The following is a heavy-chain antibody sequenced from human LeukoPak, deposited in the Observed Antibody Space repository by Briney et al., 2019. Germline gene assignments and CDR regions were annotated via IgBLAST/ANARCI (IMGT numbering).Heavy chain of an antibody. V-gene: IGHV3-30*18. D-gene: IGHD2-15*01. Sequence: GGSLRLSCAASGCTFSNYGMHWVRQAPGKGLEWVAVISNDGGNKYYADSVKGRFTVSRDNSKNTLYLQMNSLRGEDTAVFYCAKAGCSGGSCYVYFDYWGQGTLVTVSS. CDR2: ISNDGGNK. CDR1: GCTFSNYG. J-gene: IGHJ4*02. CDR3: AKAGCSGGSCYVYFDY.